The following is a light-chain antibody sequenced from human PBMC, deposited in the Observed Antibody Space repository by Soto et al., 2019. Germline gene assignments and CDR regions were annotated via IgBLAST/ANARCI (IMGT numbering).Light chain of an antibody. J-gene: IGKJ4*01. CDR3: QQSKSFPLT. CDR2: IAS. V-gene: IGKV1-12*01. Sequence: DIQMTQSPCSVSASVGDRVTITCRASQDINSWLTWYQQKPGKAPKVLIYIASRLQPGVPSRFSGRGSGTDFSLTISNLQPEDFATYFCQQSKSFPLTFGGGTKVEIK. CDR1: QDINSW.